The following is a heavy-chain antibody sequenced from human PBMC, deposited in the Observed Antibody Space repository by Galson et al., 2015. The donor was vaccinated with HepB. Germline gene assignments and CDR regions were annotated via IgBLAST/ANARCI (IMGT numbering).Heavy chain of an antibody. Sequence: SVKVSCKASGYTFTSYGISWVRQAPGQGLEWMGWISAYNGNTNYAQKLQGRVTMTTDTSTSTAYMELRSLRSDDTAVYYCARVYYYYDSSGYYAYYYGMDVWGQGTTVTVSS. CDR1: GYTFTSYG. CDR3: ARVYYYYDSSGYYAYYYGMDV. V-gene: IGHV1-18*01. D-gene: IGHD3-22*01. J-gene: IGHJ6*02. CDR2: ISAYNGNT.